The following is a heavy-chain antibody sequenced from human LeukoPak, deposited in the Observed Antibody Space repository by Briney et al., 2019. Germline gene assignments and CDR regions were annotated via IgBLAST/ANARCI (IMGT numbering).Heavy chain of an antibody. Sequence: PGGSLRLSCAASGFTVSSNYMSWVRQAPGKGLEWVSVIYSGGSTYYADSVKGRFTISRDNSKNTLYLQMNSLRAEDTAVYYCARDPYCSSTSCSNRSPYWGQGTLVTVSS. V-gene: IGHV3-66*01. D-gene: IGHD2-2*01. CDR2: IYSGGST. CDR3: ARDPYCSSTSCSNRSPY. CDR1: GFTVSSNY. J-gene: IGHJ4*02.